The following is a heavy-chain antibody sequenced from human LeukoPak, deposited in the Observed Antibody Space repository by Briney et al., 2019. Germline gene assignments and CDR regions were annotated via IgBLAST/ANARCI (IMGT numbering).Heavy chain of an antibody. D-gene: IGHD1-26*01. J-gene: IGHJ1*01. CDR2: IYYTGST. Sequence: PSETLSLTCTVSGGSVSSSSYYWGWIRQPPGKGLEWIGSIYYTGSTYYNPSLESRLTISVDASKNQFSLRLYSVTAADTAVYYCARLGGSYSAEYLQHWGRAPWSPSPQ. V-gene: IGHV4-39*01. CDR3: ARLGGSYSAEYLQH. CDR1: GGSVSSSSYY.